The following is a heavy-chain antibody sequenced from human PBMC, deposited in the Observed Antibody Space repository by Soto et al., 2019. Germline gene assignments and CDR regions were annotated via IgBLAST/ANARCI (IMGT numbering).Heavy chain of an antibody. CDR3: ARVLRGVVNWFDP. CDR1: GDTFTNFG. Sequence: ASVKVSCKTSGDTFTNFGLSWVRQAPGQGLEWMGWIATYNSNKNYAQKFQGRLTLTTDTSTSTGYMGLKSLEYDGTAVYYCARVLRGVVNWFDPWGQGTLVTVS. D-gene: IGHD3-10*01. J-gene: IGHJ5*02. CDR2: IATYNSNK. V-gene: IGHV1-18*01.